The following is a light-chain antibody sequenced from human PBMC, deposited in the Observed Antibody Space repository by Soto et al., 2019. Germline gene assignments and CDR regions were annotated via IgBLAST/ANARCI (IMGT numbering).Light chain of an antibody. CDR3: AGWDDSLNGLYV. J-gene: IGLJ1*01. CDR2: NTN. Sequence: QSVLTQPPSASGTPGQRVTISCSGSSSNIGSNTVNWYQQLPGTAPKLLIYNTNQRPSGVPDRFSGSKSGTSASLAISGLQSEDEADYYCAGWDDSLNGLYVFGTGTKLTVL. CDR1: SSNIGSNT. V-gene: IGLV1-44*01.